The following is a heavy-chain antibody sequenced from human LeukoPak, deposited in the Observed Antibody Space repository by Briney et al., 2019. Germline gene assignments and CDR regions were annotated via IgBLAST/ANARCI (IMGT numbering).Heavy chain of an antibody. Sequence: GGSLRLSCAATGFTFSSYAMSWVRQAPGKGLEWVSAISGSGGTTYYADSVKGRFTISRDNSKNTLYLQVNSLRAEDTAVYYCARARDTAMVTLPFDYWGQGTLVTVSS. V-gene: IGHV3-23*01. D-gene: IGHD5-18*01. J-gene: IGHJ4*02. CDR3: ARARDTAMVTLPFDY. CDR2: ISGSGGTT. CDR1: GFTFSSYA.